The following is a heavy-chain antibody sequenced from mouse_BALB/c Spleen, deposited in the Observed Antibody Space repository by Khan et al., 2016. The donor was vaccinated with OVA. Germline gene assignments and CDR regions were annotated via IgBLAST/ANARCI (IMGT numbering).Heavy chain of an antibody. J-gene: IGHJ3*01. D-gene: IGHD2-13*01. Sequence: EVQLQESGPELMKPGASVKISCTASGYSFTNYYIHWVKQSHGQSLEWIGYIDPFNGGTNYNQKFKGTATLTVDKSSSTAYMHLSSLTSEDSAVYYCTRLGTTGWCAYWGQGTLVTVSA. V-gene: IGHV1S135*01. CDR3: TRLGTTGWCAY. CDR1: GYSFTNYY. CDR2: IDPFNGGT.